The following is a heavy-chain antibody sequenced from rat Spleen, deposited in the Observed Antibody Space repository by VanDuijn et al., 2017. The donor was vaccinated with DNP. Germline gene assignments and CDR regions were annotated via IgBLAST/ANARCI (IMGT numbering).Heavy chain of an antibody. Sequence: QVQLKESGPGLVQPSQTLSLTCTVSGFSLTSYTVSWVRQPPGKGLEWIAAISSGGSTYYNSALKSRLSISRDTSKSQVFLKMNSRQTDDTAMYCCARWESGYIEWGQGVMVTVSS. CDR2: ISSGGST. D-gene: IGHD1-2*01. J-gene: IGHJ2*01. V-gene: IGHV2-6*01. CDR1: GFSLTSYT. CDR3: ARWESGYIE.